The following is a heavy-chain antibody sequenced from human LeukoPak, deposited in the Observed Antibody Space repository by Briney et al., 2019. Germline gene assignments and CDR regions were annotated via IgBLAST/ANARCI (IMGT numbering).Heavy chain of an antibody. CDR2: IYYSGST. J-gene: IGHJ4*02. CDR3: ARDRRARGFFDY. Sequence: SQTLSLTCTVSGGSISSGDYYWSWIRQPPGKGLEWIGYIYYSGSTYYSPSLKSRVTISVDTSKNQFSLKLSSVTAADTAVYYCARDRRARGFFDYWGQGTLVTVSS. CDR1: GGSISSGDYY. V-gene: IGHV4-30-4*01.